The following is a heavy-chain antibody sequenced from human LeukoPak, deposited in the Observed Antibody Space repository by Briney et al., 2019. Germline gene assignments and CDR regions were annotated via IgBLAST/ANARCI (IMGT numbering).Heavy chain of an antibody. CDR3: ARDQVVWEQQLAYNWSDP. D-gene: IGHD6-13*01. V-gene: IGHV4-59*01. J-gene: IGHJ5*02. CDR2: IYYSGST. Sequence: SETLSLTCTVSGGSISSYYWSWIRQPPGKGLEWIGYIYYSGSTNYNPSLKSRVTISVDTSKNQFSLKLSSVTAADTAVYYCARDQVVWEQQLAYNWSDPWGQGTLVTVSS. CDR1: GGSISSYY.